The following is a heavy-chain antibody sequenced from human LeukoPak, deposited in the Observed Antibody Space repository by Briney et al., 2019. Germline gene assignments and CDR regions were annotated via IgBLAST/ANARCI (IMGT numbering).Heavy chain of an antibody. CDR1: GVSISSYD. V-gene: IGHV4-59*01. D-gene: IGHD2-2*02. J-gene: IGHJ3*02. CDR2: FYYGGST. CDR3: ARGVKYLADAFDI. Sequence: SETLSLTCTVSGVSISSYDWSWIRQPPGKGLEWIGYFYYGGSTNYNPSLKSRVTISVDTSKSQFSLKLSSVTAADTAVYYCARGVKYLADAFDIWGQGTMVTVSS.